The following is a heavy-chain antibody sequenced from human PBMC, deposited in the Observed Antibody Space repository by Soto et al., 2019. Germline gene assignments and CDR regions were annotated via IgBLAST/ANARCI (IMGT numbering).Heavy chain of an antibody. J-gene: IGHJ5*01. CDR2: IYPGDSDT. Sequence: GESLKISCNGSGYSFTSYWIGWVRQMPGKGLEWMGIIYPGDSDTRYSPSFQGQVTISADKSIRTAFLQWSSLKASETAMYYCARGRYIRSSAWFEPWGQGTPVNVPS. CDR3: ARGRYIRSSAWFEP. D-gene: IGHD6-6*01. CDR1: GYSFTSYW. V-gene: IGHV5-51*01.